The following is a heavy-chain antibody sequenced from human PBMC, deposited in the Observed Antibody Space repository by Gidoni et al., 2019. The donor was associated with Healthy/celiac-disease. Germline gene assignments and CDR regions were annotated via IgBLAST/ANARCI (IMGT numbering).Heavy chain of an antibody. Sequence: QMQLVQSGPEVKKPGTSVKVSCKASGFTFTSSAVQWVRQARGQRLEWIGWIVVGSGNTNYAQKFQERVTITRDMSTSTAYMELSSLRSEDTAVYYCAAAVTIAVAGTFDYWGQGTLVTVSS. V-gene: IGHV1-58*01. CDR3: AAAVTIAVAGTFDY. CDR2: IVVGSGNT. D-gene: IGHD6-19*01. J-gene: IGHJ4*02. CDR1: GFTFTSSA.